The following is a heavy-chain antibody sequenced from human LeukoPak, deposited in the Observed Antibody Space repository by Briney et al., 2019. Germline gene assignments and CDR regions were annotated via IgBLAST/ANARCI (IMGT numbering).Heavy chain of an antibody. CDR2: IYTSGST. Sequence: SSETLSLTCTVSRGSISSGSYYWRWIRQTAGKGLEWIGRIYTSGSTNYNPSLKSRVTISVDTSKNQFSLKLGSVTAVDTAVYYCARDPTYRDAFDICGQGTMVTVSS. CDR3: ARDPTYRDAFDI. J-gene: IGHJ3*02. V-gene: IGHV4-61*02. D-gene: IGHD2-2*01. CDR1: RGSISSGSYY.